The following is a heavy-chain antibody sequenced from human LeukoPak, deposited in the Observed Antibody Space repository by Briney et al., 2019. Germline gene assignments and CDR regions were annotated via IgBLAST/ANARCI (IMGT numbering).Heavy chain of an antibody. V-gene: IGHV4-4*02. CDR3: SRENGAFSPFGY. CDR2: VSLEGVR. Sequence: PSGTLSLTCGASGGSITTTNWWSWVRQFPGQGLQWIGEVSLEGVRNYNPSLTSRVTMSLDRAKNLLSLNLNSVTAADTAVYYCSRENGAFSPFGYWGQGILVTV. D-gene: IGHD2-8*01. J-gene: IGHJ4*02. CDR1: GGSITTTNW.